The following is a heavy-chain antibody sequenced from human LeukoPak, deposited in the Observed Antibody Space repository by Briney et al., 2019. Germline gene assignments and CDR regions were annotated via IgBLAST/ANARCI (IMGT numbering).Heavy chain of an antibody. D-gene: IGHD6-6*01. V-gene: IGHV4-39*01. CDR2: IYYSGGT. J-gene: IGHJ5*02. Sequence: PSETLSLTCTVSGGSVSSSSSYWGWIRQPPGKGLEWIGTIYYSGGTYYSPSLKSRVTISVDTSKNQFSLRLRSVTAADTAVYYCARHMGNIAARWVWFDTWGQGTLVTVSS. CDR1: GGSVSSSSSY. CDR3: ARHMGNIAARWVWFDT.